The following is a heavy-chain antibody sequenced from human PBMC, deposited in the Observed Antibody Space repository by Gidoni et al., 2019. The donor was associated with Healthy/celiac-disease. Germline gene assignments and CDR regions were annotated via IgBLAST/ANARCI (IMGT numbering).Heavy chain of an antibody. J-gene: IGHJ4*02. Sequence: QVQLQQWGAGLLTPSETLSLTCAVYGGSFSGYYWSWIRQPPGKGLEWIGEINHSGSTTYNPSLKSRVTISVDTSKNQFSLKLSSVTAADTAVYYCASKNTYYYGSGSYFGSGKKFDYWGQGTLVTVSS. CDR2: INHSGST. D-gene: IGHD3-10*01. CDR1: GGSFSGYY. V-gene: IGHV4-34*01. CDR3: ASKNTYYYGSGSYFGSGKKFDY.